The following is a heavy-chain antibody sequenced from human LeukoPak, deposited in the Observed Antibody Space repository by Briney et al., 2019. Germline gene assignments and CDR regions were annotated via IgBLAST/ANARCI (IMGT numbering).Heavy chain of an antibody. CDR2: IKQDGSEK. Sequence: PGGSLRLSCAASGFTFSSYWMSWVRQAPGKGLEWLANIKQDGSEKYYVDSVKGRFTISRDNAKNSLYLQMHSLRAEDTAVYYCARAITVFGVVIDYFDYWGQGTLVTVSS. V-gene: IGHV3-7*01. J-gene: IGHJ4*02. D-gene: IGHD3-3*01. CDR1: GFTFSSYW. CDR3: ARAITVFGVVIDYFDY.